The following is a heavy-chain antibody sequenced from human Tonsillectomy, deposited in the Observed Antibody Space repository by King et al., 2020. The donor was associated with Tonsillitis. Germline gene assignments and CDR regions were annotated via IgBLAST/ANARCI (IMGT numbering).Heavy chain of an antibody. CDR3: ARDPLQLELRDYYYYGMDV. CDR1: GGSISSYY. CDR2: IYTSGST. V-gene: IGHV4-4*07. J-gene: IGHJ6*02. D-gene: IGHD1-7*01. Sequence: VQLQESGPGLLKPSETLSLTCTVSGGSISSYYWSWIRQPAGKGREWIGRIYTSGSTNYNPSLTGRVTMSVDTSKNKFSLNLSPLNAADTAVYYCARDPLQLELRDYYYYGMDVWGQGTTVTVSS.